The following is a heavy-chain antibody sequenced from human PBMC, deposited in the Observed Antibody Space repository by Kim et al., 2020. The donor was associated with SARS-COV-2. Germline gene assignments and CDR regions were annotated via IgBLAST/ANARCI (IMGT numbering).Heavy chain of an antibody. CDR1: GGSISSSSYY. CDR2: IYYSGST. J-gene: IGHJ5*02. CDR3: ARVPSRAAVAGRGWFDP. D-gene: IGHD6-19*01. Sequence: SETLSLTCTVSGGSISSSSYYWGWIRQPPGKGLEWIGSIYYSGSTYYNPSLKSRVTISVDTSKNQFSLKLSSVTAADTAVYYCARVPSRAAVAGRGWFDPWGQGTLVTVSS. V-gene: IGHV4-39*07.